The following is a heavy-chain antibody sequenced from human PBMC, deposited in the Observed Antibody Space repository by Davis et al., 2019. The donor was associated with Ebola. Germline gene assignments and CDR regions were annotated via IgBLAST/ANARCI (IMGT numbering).Heavy chain of an antibody. CDR1: GFTFSSYW. V-gene: IGHV3-48*04. Sequence: GGSLRLSCAASGFTFSSYWMSWVRQAPGKGLEWVSYISKSGTTIYYADSVKGRFTISRDNAKNTLYLQMNSLRAEDTAVYYCAKDRFRFSSGALDYWGQGTLVTVSS. J-gene: IGHJ4*02. CDR2: ISKSGTTI. CDR3: AKDRFRFSSGALDY. D-gene: IGHD6-19*01.